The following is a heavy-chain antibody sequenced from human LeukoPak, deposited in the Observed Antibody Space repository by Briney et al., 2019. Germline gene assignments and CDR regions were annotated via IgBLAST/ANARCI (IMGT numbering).Heavy chain of an antibody. CDR2: IIPIFGTA. CDR1: GGTFSSYA. J-gene: IGHJ5*02. D-gene: IGHD5/OR15-5a*01. CDR3: ARYLRFPGYNWFDP. V-gene: IGHV1-69*05. Sequence: KVSSKASGGTFSSYAISWVRQAPGQGLEWMGGIIPIFGTANYAQKFQGRVTITTDESTSTAYMELSSLRSEDTAVYYCARYLRFPGYNWFDPWGQGTLVTVSS.